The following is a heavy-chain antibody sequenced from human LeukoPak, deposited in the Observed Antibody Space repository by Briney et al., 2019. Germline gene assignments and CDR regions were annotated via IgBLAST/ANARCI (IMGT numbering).Heavy chain of an antibody. Sequence: GESLKISCKGSGYSFTNYWIGWVRQMPGKGLEWMGIIYPGDSDTRYSPSFQGQVTISADKSISTAYLQWSSLKASDTAMFYCAGKYSSSLYYFDYWGQGTLVTVSS. J-gene: IGHJ4*02. CDR1: GYSFTNYW. V-gene: IGHV5-51*01. D-gene: IGHD6-13*01. CDR3: AGKYSSSLYYFDY. CDR2: IYPGDSDT.